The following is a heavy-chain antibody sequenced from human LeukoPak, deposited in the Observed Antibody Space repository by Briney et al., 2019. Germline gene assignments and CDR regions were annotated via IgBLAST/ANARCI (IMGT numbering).Heavy chain of an antibody. CDR2: INPNSGGT. D-gene: IGHD3-22*01. V-gene: IGHV1-2*02. Sequence: GASVKVSCKASGYTFTGYYMHWVRQAPGQGLEWMGWINPNSGGTNYAQKFQGRVTMTRDTSISTAYMELSRLRSDDTAVYYCARVRGGTYYYDSSGYYLEYWGQGTLVTVPS. CDR1: GYTFTGYY. J-gene: IGHJ4*02. CDR3: ARVRGGTYYYDSSGYYLEY.